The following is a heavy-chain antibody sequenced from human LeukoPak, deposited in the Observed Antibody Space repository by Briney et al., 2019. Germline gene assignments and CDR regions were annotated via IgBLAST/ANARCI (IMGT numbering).Heavy chain of an antibody. J-gene: IGHJ4*02. V-gene: IGHV3-66*03. Sequence: PGGSLRLSCAASGFTISSYYMAWVSQAPGKGLEWVSVIYHSGNTDYADSVKGRFTISRDNSKNTLYLQMNSLRAEDTAVYYCAKDQEEEPDHYWGQGTLVTVSS. CDR1: GFTISSYY. CDR2: IYHSGNT. D-gene: IGHD1-26*01. CDR3: AKDQEEEPDHY.